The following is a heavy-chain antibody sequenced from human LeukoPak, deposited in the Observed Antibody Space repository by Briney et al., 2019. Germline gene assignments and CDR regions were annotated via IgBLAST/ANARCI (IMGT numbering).Heavy chain of an antibody. CDR2: IYYSGST. D-gene: IGHD6-13*01. V-gene: IGHV4-59*01. CDR3: ARGGSSWESTYNWFDP. Sequence: SETLSLTCTVSGGYISSYYWSWIRQPPGKGLEWIGYIYYSGSTNYNPSLKSRVTISVDTSKNQFSLKLSSVTAADTAVYYCARGGSSWESTYNWFDPWGQGTLVTVSS. CDR1: GGYISSYY. J-gene: IGHJ5*02.